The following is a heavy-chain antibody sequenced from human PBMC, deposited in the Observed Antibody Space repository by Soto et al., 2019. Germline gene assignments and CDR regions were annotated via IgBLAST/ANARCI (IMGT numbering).Heavy chain of an antibody. CDR2: INSDGSST. D-gene: IGHD2-2*01. CDR3: AREGIQIHCSSTSCTAQYYYYYMDV. CDR1: GFTFSSYW. Sequence: GGSLRLSCAASGFTFSSYWMHWVRQAPGKGLVWVSRINSDGSSTSYADSVKGRFTISRDNAKNTLYLQMNSLRAEDTAVYYCAREGIQIHCSSTSCTAQYYYYYMDVWGKGTTVTVSS. J-gene: IGHJ6*03. V-gene: IGHV3-74*01.